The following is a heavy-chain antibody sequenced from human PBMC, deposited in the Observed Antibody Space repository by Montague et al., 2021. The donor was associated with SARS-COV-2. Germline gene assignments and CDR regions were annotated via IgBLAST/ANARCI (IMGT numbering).Heavy chain of an antibody. J-gene: IGHJ6*02. V-gene: IGHV4-59*08. CDR1: GGSLSTYY. Sequence: SETLSFTCSVSGGSLSTYYWSWIRQPPGKGPEWIGYIDDSGTTRYNPSLRSRATISLDLSKNQFSLDLNSVTAADTAVYYCARNAYNHYGLDVWGQGTTVTVSS. CDR3: ARNAYNHYGLDV. CDR2: IDDSGTT.